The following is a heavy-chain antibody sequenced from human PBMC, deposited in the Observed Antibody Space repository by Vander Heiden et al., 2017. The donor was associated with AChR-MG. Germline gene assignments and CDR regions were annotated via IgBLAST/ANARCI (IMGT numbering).Heavy chain of an antibody. CDR3: ARDDNWNYVSYYYYGMDV. D-gene: IGHD1-7*01. CDR1: GFTFSSYS. J-gene: IGHJ6*02. Sequence: EVQLVESGGGLVQPGGSLRLSCAASGFTFSSYSMNWVRQAPGKGLEWVSYISSSSSTIYYADSVKGRFTISRDNAKNSLYLQMNSLRDEDTAVYYCARDDNWNYVSYYYYGMDVWGQGTTVTVSS. V-gene: IGHV3-48*02. CDR2: ISSSSSTI.